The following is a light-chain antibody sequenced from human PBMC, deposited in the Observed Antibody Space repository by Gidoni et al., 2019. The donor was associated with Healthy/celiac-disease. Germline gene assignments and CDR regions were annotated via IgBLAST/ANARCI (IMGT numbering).Light chain of an antibody. CDR3: QHYTTSMLT. CDR2: DAS. J-gene: IGKJ4*01. V-gene: IGKV3-20*01. Sequence: EFVLTQSPGTLPLSPGERATPPCRAGQTISNNYLAWYQQKPGQAPRLLIFDASSRATGVPDRFSGSGSGTDFTLTISTLEPEDFALYYCQHYTTSMLTFXEXTRVEIK. CDR1: QTISNNY.